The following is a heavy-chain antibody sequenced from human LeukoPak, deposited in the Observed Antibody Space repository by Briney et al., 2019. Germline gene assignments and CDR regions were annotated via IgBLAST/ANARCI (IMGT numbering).Heavy chain of an antibody. D-gene: IGHD3-10*01. CDR1: GYTFTGYY. J-gene: IGHJ5*02. V-gene: IGHV1-2*02. Sequence: ASVKVSCKASGYTFTGYYMHWVRQAPGQGLEWMGWINPNSGGTNYAQKFQGRVTMTRDTSISTAYMELSRLRSDDTAVYYGARGPGGWFGSYWFDPWGQGTLVTVSS. CDR3: ARGPGGWFGSYWFDP. CDR2: INPNSGGT.